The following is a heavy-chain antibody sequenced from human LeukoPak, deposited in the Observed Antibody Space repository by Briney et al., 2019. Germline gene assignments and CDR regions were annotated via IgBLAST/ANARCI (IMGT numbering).Heavy chain of an antibody. Sequence: SETLSLTCAVYGGSFSGYYWSWIRQPPGKGLEWIGEINHSGSTNYNPSLKSRVTISVDTSKNQFSLNLSSVTAADTAIYYCARLTGGGSYWGYFDYWGQGSLVTVSS. CDR2: INHSGST. CDR1: GGSFSGYY. J-gene: IGHJ4*02. D-gene: IGHD1-26*01. V-gene: IGHV4-34*01. CDR3: ARLTGGGSYWGYFDY.